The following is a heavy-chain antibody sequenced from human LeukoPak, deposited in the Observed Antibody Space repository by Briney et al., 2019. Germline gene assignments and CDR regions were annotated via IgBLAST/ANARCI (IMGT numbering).Heavy chain of an antibody. J-gene: IGHJ6*03. CDR3: ARVDDYVWGSYRYTDYYYMDV. D-gene: IGHD3-16*02. Sequence: ASVKVSCKASGYTFTSYYMHWVRQAPGQGLEWMGIINPSGGSTSYAQKFQGRVTMTRDTSTSTVYMELSSLRSEDTAVYYCARVDDYVWGSYRYTDYYYMDVWGKGTTVTVSS. CDR2: INPSGGST. V-gene: IGHV1-46*01. CDR1: GYTFTSYY.